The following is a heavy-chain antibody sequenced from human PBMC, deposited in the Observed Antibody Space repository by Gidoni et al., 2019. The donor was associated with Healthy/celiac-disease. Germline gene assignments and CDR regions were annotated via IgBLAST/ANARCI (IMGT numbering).Heavy chain of an antibody. V-gene: IGHV4-4*07. CDR1: GCSISSYY. Sequence: QVQLQESGPGLVKPSETLSLTCTVSGCSISSYYWSWIRKPAGKGLEWIGRIYTSGSTNYNPSLKSRVTMSVDTSKNQFALKLSSVTAADTAVYYCAREGRATNPSSEYGMDVWGQGTTVTVSS. D-gene: IGHD5-12*01. J-gene: IGHJ6*02. CDR2: IYTSGST. CDR3: AREGRATNPSSEYGMDV.